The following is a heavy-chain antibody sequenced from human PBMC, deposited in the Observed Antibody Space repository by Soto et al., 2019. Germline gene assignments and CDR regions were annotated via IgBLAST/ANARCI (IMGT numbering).Heavy chain of an antibody. CDR2: INHSGST. D-gene: IGHD6-6*01. CDR1: GGSFSGYY. J-gene: IGHJ4*02. CDR3: ARLQTPRQYSSSPGDY. V-gene: IGHV4-34*01. Sequence: SETLSLTCAVYGGSFSGYYWSWIRQPPGKGLEWIGEINHSGSTNYNPSLKSRVTISVDTSKNQFSLKLSPVTAADTAVYYCARLQTPRQYSSSPGDYWGQGTLVTVSS.